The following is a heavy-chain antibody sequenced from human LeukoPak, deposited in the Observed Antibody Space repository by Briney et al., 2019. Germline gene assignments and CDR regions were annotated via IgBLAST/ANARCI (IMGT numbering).Heavy chain of an antibody. J-gene: IGHJ4*02. Sequence: PSETLSLTCAVYGGSFSGYYWSWIRQPPGKGLEWIGEINHSGSTNYNPSLKSRVTISVDTSKNQFSLKLSSVTAADTAVYYCARGPISGYDPFDYWGQGTLVTASS. D-gene: IGHD5-12*01. CDR2: INHSGST. V-gene: IGHV4-34*01. CDR3: ARGPISGYDPFDY. CDR1: GGSFSGYY.